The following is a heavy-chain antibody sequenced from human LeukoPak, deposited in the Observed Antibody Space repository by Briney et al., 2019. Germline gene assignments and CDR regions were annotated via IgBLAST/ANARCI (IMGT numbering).Heavy chain of an antibody. D-gene: IGHD6-13*01. CDR3: AKEYSSSSYWYFDL. J-gene: IGHJ2*01. Sequence: GGSLRLSCAASGFTFSSYGMHWVRQAPGKGLEWVAFIRYDGSNKYYADSVKGRFTISRDNSKKTLYLQMNSLRAEDTAVYYCAKEYSSSSYWYFDLWGRGTLVTVSS. CDR1: GFTFSSYG. CDR2: IRYDGSNK. V-gene: IGHV3-30*02.